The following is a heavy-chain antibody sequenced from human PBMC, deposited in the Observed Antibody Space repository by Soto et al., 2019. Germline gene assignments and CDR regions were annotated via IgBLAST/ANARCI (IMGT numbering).Heavy chain of an antibody. V-gene: IGHV3-30*18. CDR2: ISYDGSNK. Sequence: GGSLRLSCVASGFTFSSYGMHWVRQAPGKGLEWVAVISYDGSNKYYADSVKGRFTISRDNSKNTLYLEMNSLRAEDTAVYYCAKDQRRSGPTTPPHLKYGMDVWGQGTTVTVSS. D-gene: IGHD1-26*01. J-gene: IGHJ6*02. CDR3: AKDQRRSGPTTPPHLKYGMDV. CDR1: GFTFSSYG.